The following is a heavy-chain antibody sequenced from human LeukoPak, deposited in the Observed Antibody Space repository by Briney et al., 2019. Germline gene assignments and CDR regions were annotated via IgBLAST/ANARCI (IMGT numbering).Heavy chain of an antibody. V-gene: IGHV4-39*06. D-gene: IGHD3-22*01. CDR1: GGSISSSSYY. Sequence: SETLSLTCTVSGGSISSSSYYWGWIRQPPGKGLEWIGSIYYSGSTYYNPSLKSRVTMSVDTSKNQFPLMLSSVTAADAAVYYCARDYYYDSSGYYFSKYYFDYWGEGTMVTVSS. CDR2: IYYSGST. J-gene: IGHJ4*02. CDR3: ARDYYYDSSGYYFSKYYFDY.